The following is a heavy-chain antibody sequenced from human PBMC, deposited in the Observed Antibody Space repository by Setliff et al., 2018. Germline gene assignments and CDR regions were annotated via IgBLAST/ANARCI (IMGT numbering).Heavy chain of an antibody. CDR3: ARKGISALSGAFDM. Sequence: KASETLSLTCTVSGGSISSYYWSWIRQPAGKGLEWIGHIYIGGSANYNPSLKSRVTMSIDTSKNQFSLKLSSVTAAATAVYYGARKGISALSGAFDMWGQGTMVTVSS. CDR2: IYIGGSA. J-gene: IGHJ3*02. CDR1: GGSISSYY. V-gene: IGHV4-4*07. D-gene: IGHD1-26*01.